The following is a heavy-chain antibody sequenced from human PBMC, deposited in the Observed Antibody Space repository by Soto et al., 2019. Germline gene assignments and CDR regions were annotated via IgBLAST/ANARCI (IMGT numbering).Heavy chain of an antibody. V-gene: IGHV1-18*04. CDR1: GYTFTSYG. J-gene: IGHJ4*02. CDR3: ARVPRGTWYAHLLY. D-gene: IGHD1-26*01. CDR2: ISGYSGNT. Sequence: QVQLVQSGAEVKKPGASVKVSCKTSGYTFTSYGISWVRQAPGQGLEWMGWISGYSGNTNYAQMLQGRVTMTTDTSPSTAYMELRSLRSDDTAVYYCARVPRGTWYAHLLYWGQGTLVTVSS.